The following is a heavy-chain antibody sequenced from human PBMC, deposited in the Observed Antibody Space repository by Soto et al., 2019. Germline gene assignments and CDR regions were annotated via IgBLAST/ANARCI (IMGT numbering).Heavy chain of an antibody. V-gene: IGHV1-46*01. J-gene: IGHJ6*02. Sequence: GASVKVSCKASGYTFTTYHVHWVRQAPGQGLEWMGVINPSGTWTLYTQKFQGRVTITADESTSTAYMELGSLRSEDTAVYYCARDVGGGEYCSGGSCYYYYYGMDVWGQGATVTVSS. CDR1: GYTFTTYH. CDR2: INPSGTWT. D-gene: IGHD2-15*01. CDR3: ARDVGGGEYCSGGSCYYYYYGMDV.